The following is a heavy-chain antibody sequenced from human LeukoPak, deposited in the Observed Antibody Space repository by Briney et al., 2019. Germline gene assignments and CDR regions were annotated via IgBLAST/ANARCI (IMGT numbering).Heavy chain of an antibody. V-gene: IGHV1-18*01. CDR3: ARAGSGSGWYFDY. J-gene: IGHJ4*02. CDR2: ISPYNGST. CDR1: GYDFTSVG. Sequence: ASVKVSCKASGYDFTSVGITWVRQAPGQGLEWMGWISPYNGSTRYVQKLQGRVTMTTDTSTSTAYMELRSLRFDDTAVYYCARAGSGSGWYFDYWGQGTLATVSS. D-gene: IGHD6-19*01.